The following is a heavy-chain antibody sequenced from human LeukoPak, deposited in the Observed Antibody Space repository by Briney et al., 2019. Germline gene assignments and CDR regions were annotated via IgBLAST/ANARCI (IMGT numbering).Heavy chain of an antibody. J-gene: IGHJ4*02. CDR2: IRYDGSNK. CDR3: AKGNSRGYSSGSIPFDY. D-gene: IGHD6-19*01. Sequence: GGSLRLSCAASGFTFSSYGMHWVRQAPGKGLEWVAFIRYDGSNKYYADSVKGRFTISRDNPKNTLYLQMNSLRAEDTAVYYCAKGNSRGYSSGSIPFDYWGPGTLVTVSS. V-gene: IGHV3-30*02. CDR1: GFTFSSYG.